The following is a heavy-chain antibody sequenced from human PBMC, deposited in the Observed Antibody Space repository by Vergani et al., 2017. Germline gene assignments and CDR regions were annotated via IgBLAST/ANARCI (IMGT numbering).Heavy chain of an antibody. CDR3: ARVGKFYGYYQKPFDY. D-gene: IGHD4-17*01. CDR2: IIPIFGTA. CDR1: GGTLSSYA. Sequence: QIQLVQSGAEMKKPGSSVKVSCKASGGTLSSYAISWVRQAPAQRLEWMGGIIPIFGTATYAQKVQGRCTITADESTSTAYMELSSLRSEDTAVYYCARVGKFYGYYQKPFDYWGQGTLVTVSS. V-gene: IGHV1-69*12. J-gene: IGHJ4*02.